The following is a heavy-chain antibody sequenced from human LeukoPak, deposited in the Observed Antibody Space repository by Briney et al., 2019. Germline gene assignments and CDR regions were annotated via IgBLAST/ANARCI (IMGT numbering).Heavy chain of an antibody. Sequence: SSETLSLTCAVYGGSFGGYYWSWIRQPPGKGLEWIGEINHSGSTNYNPSLKSRVTISVDTSKNQFSLKLSSVTAADTAVYYCARGRRVRAYFDYWGQGTLVTVSS. V-gene: IGHV4-34*01. D-gene: IGHD4-17*01. CDR1: GGSFGGYY. J-gene: IGHJ4*02. CDR3: ARGRRVRAYFDY. CDR2: INHSGST.